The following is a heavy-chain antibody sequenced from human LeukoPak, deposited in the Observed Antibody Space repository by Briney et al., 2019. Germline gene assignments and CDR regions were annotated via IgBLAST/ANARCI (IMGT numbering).Heavy chain of an antibody. D-gene: IGHD2-2*01. Sequence: GGSLRLSXTVSGFIVSSNYMTWVRQAPGKGLECVSVLYSSGKTYYADPVQGRFTISRDDSKNTLYLQMNNLRVEDTAVYYCARDPGRVGDYWGQGTLVTVSS. V-gene: IGHV3-53*01. J-gene: IGHJ4*02. CDR3: ARDPGRVGDY. CDR2: LYSSGKT. CDR1: GFIVSSNY.